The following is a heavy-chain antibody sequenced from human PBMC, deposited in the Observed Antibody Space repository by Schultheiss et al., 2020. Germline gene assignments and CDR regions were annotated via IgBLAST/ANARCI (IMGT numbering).Heavy chain of an antibody. D-gene: IGHD5-18*01. Sequence: SETLSLTCTVSGGSISSGDYYWSWIRQPPGKGLEWIGYIYYSGSTNYNPSLKSRVTISVDTSKNQFSLKLSSVTAADTAVYYCARGRRGYSYGYLSHYYYYMDVWGKGTTVTVSS. CDR3: ARGRRGYSYGYLSHYYYYMDV. V-gene: IGHV4-61*08. J-gene: IGHJ6*03. CDR1: GGSISSGDYY. CDR2: IYYSGST.